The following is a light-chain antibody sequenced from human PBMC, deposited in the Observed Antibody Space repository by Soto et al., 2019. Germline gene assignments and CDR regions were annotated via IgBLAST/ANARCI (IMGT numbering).Light chain of an antibody. V-gene: IGKV1-5*01. J-gene: IGKJ1*01. CDR3: QQYNSYPWT. CDR1: QSISSW. CDR2: DAS. Sequence: DIQMTQSPSTLSASLGDRVTITCRASQSISSWLAWYQQKPGKAPKLLIYDASSLESGVPSRFSGSGSGTEFTLTISSLQPDDFATYYCQQYNSYPWTFGQGTKVGIK.